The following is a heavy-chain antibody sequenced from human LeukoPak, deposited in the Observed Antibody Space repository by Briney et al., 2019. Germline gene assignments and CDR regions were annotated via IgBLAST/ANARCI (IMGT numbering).Heavy chain of an antibody. D-gene: IGHD3-10*01. CDR2: IKEDGSEK. CDR3: ARDSGSGSYSGY. Sequence: GSLRLSCAASGFTFSSYALSWVRQAPGKGLEWVACIKEDGSEKYYVDSVKGRFTMSRDNAKNSLYLQMNSLRAEDTAVYYCARDSGSGSYSGYWGLGTLVTVSS. CDR1: GFTFSSYA. J-gene: IGHJ4*02. V-gene: IGHV3-7*01.